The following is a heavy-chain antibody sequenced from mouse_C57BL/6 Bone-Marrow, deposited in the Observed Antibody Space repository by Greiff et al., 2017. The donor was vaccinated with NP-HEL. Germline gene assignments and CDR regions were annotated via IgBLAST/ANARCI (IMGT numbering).Heavy chain of an antibody. CDR3: AREGNYYGRSNGYGDV. CDR2: IDPSDSYT. D-gene: IGHD1-1*01. CDR1: GYPFTSYC. V-gene: IGHV1-69*01. J-gene: IGHJ1*03. Sequence: QVQLQQPGAELVMPGASVTLSCPASGYPFTSYCMHWVKQRPGQGLEWIGEIDPSDSYTNYNQKFKGKSTLTVDKSSSTAYMQLSSLTSEDSAVYDWAREGNYYGRSNGYGDVGGRGKRVTVTS.